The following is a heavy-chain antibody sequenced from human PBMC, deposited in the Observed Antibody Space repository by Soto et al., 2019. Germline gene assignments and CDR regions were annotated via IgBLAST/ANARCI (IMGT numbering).Heavy chain of an antibody. CDR1: GFTFSSYA. V-gene: IGHV3-23*01. J-gene: IGHJ4*02. CDR3: AKGRNFDWLLGRYYVDY. D-gene: IGHD3-9*01. Sequence: EVQLLESGGGLVQPGGSLRLSCAASGFTFSSYAMSWVRQAPGKGLEWVSAISGSGGSTYYADSVKGRFTISRDNSKNTLYLQMNRLRAEDTAVYYCAKGRNFDWLLGRYYVDYWGQGTLVTVSS. CDR2: ISGSGGST.